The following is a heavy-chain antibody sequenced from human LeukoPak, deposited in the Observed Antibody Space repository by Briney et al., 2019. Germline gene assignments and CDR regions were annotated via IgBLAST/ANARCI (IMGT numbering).Heavy chain of an antibody. CDR1: GFTFSSYA. D-gene: IGHD2-15*01. V-gene: IGHV3-23*01. J-gene: IGHJ4*02. Sequence: PGGSLRLSCAASGFTFSSYAMSWVRQAPGKGLEWVSAISGSGGSTYYADSVKGRFTISRDNSKNTLYLQMNSLRAEDTAVYYCARDLAWSYYFDYWGQGTLVTVSS. CDR2: ISGSGGST. CDR3: ARDLAWSYYFDY.